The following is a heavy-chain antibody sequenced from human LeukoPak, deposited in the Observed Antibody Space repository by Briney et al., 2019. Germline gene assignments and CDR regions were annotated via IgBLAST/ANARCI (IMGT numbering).Heavy chain of an antibody. CDR3: AKDYSSSPNGMDV. D-gene: IGHD6-13*01. CDR1: GFTFDDYA. V-gene: IGHV3-9*01. CDR2: ISWNSGSI. Sequence: TGGSLRLSCAASGFTFDDYAMHWVRQAPGKGLEWVSGISWNSGSIGYADSVKGRFTISRDNAKNSLYLQMNSLRAEDTALYYCAKDYSSSPNGMDVWGQGTTVTVSS. J-gene: IGHJ6*02.